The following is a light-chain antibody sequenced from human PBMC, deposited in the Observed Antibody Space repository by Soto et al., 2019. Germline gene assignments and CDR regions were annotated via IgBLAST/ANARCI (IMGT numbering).Light chain of an antibody. CDR3: CSRAGSYTLV. J-gene: IGLJ2*01. Sequence: QPVLTQPRSVSGSPGHSVTISCTGTSRDVGGYNYVSWYQKYQGKAPRLMIYDVSERPSWVPDRFSGSKSGNTASLTISGLQAEDEADYYCCSRAGSYTLVFGGGTKVTVL. CDR2: DVS. V-gene: IGLV2-11*01. CDR1: SRDVGGYNY.